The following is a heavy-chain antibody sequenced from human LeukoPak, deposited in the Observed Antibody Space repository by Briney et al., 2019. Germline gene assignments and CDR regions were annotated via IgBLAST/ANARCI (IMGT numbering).Heavy chain of an antibody. V-gene: IGHV1-69*04. Sequence: SVKVSCKAFGGTFSSYTISWVRQAPGQGLEWMGRIIPILGIANYAQKFQGRVTITADKSTSTAYMELSSLRSEDTAVYYCARDPPNYYDSSGYPDNFDYWGQGTLVTVSS. CDR2: IIPILGIA. CDR1: GGTFSSYT. J-gene: IGHJ4*02. CDR3: ARDPPNYYDSSGYPDNFDY. D-gene: IGHD3-22*01.